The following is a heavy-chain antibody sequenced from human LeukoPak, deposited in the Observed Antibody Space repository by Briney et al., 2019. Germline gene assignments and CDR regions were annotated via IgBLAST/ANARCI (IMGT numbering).Heavy chain of an antibody. CDR3: ARRRWYSTIGDAFDI. CDR1: GGSISSYY. D-gene: IGHD6-13*01. J-gene: IGHJ3*02. V-gene: IGHV4-59*08. Sequence: SETLSITCTVSGGSISSYYWSWIRQPPGKGLEWIGYIYYSGSTNYNPSLKSRVTISVDTSKNQFSLKLSSVTAADTAVYYCARRRWYSTIGDAFDIWGQGTMVTVSS. CDR2: IYYSGST.